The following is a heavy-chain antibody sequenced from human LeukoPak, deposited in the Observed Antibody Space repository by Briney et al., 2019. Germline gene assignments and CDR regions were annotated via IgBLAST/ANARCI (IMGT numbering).Heavy chain of an antibody. J-gene: IGHJ6*02. CDR1: GFTFSNYW. D-gene: IGHD2-2*02. Sequence: GGSLRLSCAASGFTFSNYWMSWVRQAPGKGLEWVANIKQDGSEIYYVDPVKGRFTISRDNAKNSLYLQMNGLRAEDTAVYYCAREKVVPASIFYYHYGTDVWGQGTTVTVSS. CDR3: AREKVVPASIFYYHYGTDV. CDR2: IKQDGSEI. V-gene: IGHV3-7*01.